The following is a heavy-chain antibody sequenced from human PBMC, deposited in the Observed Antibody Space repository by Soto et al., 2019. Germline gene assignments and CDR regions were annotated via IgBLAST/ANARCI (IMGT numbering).Heavy chain of an antibody. CDR1: GFTFSSSP. D-gene: IGHD3-3*01. CDR2: IADEGSNK. V-gene: IGHV3-30-3*01. Sequence: QVQLVGSGGGVVQRGRSLRLSWSASGFTFSSSPMHLVRQAPGKGLEWVAGIADEGSNKYYADSVKGRFTISRDNSKNTLCRQMNSLRAEATAVYYCARDKRDLRFSEWSYYFDCGGQRTLGTVSS. CDR3: ARDKRDLRFSEWSYYFDC. J-gene: IGHJ4*02.